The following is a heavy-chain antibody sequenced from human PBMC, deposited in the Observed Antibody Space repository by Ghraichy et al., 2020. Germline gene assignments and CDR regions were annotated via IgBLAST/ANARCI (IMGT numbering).Heavy chain of an antibody. CDR1: GFIFNNYA. D-gene: IGHD3-10*01. Sequence: GGSLRLSCAASGFIFNNYAMSWVRQAPGKGLEWDSAISGGSDNIYYGDSVKGRFTISRDNSKNTLFLQMSSLRAEDTAVYYCAKGFTYFDYWGQGNLVTVSS. V-gene: IGHV3-23*01. CDR2: ISGGSDNI. J-gene: IGHJ4*02. CDR3: AKGFTYFDY.